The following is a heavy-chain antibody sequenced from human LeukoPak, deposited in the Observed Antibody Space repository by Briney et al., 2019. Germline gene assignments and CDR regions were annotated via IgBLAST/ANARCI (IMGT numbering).Heavy chain of an antibody. J-gene: IGHJ4*02. CDR1: GYTFTSYA. CDR3: ARQTGELPFDY. Sequence: ASVKVSCKASGYTFTSYAMHWVRQAPGQRFEWMGWINAGNGNTKYSQKFQGRVTITRDTSASTAYMELSSLRSEDTAVYYCARQTGELPFDYWGQGTLVTVSS. CDR2: INAGNGNT. D-gene: IGHD1-26*01. V-gene: IGHV1-3*01.